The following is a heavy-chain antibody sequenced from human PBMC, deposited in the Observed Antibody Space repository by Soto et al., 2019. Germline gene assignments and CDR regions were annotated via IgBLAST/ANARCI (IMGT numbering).Heavy chain of an antibody. V-gene: IGHV1-69*01. CDR3: AGVGSYYGSSANRGYYYYGMDV. D-gene: IGHD3-22*01. CDR2: IIPIFGTA. Sequence: QVQLVQSEAEVKKPGSSVKVSCKASGGTFSSYAISWVRQAPGQGLEWMGGIIPIFGTANYAQKFQGRVTITADESTSADYMEMSSMRAEDTVVYYCAGVGSYYGSSANRGYYYYGMDVWGQGTTVTVSS. CDR1: GGTFSSYA. J-gene: IGHJ6*02.